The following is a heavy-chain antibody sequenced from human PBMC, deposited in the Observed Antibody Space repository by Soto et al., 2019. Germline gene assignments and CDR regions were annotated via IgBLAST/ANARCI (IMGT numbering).Heavy chain of an antibody. V-gene: IGHV3-23*01. CDR1: VFPFGANA. D-gene: IGHD2-21*02. Sequence: EVQVLESGGGLVQPGGSLRLSCVVSVFPFGANAMSWVRQAPGKGLEWVSGLSNTGRRTSYADSVKGRFNISRDNSENTVYLRMNSLRGEDTAVYFCARDWPDTYCGGDCPLGYYYHGMDVWGQGTAVTVSS. CDR2: LSNTGRRT. CDR3: ARDWPDTYCGGDCPLGYYYHGMDV. J-gene: IGHJ6*02.